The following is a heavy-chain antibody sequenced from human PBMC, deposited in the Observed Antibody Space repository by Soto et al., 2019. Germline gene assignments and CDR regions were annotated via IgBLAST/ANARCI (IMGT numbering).Heavy chain of an antibody. CDR1: VGTFSSYA. Sequence: SVKVSCKASVGTFSSYAISWVRQAPGQGLEWMGGIIPIFGTANYAQKFQGRVTITADESTSTAYMELSSLRSEDTAVYYCARGRSITMIVVAPDYNWFDHWGQGTLVTVSS. V-gene: IGHV1-69*13. D-gene: IGHD3-22*01. CDR3: ARGRSITMIVVAPDYNWFDH. J-gene: IGHJ5*02. CDR2: IIPIFGTA.